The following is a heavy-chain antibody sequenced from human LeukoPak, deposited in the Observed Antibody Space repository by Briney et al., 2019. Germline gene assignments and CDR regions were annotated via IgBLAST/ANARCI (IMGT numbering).Heavy chain of an antibody. J-gene: IGHJ4*02. D-gene: IGHD2-21*02. CDR1: GFTFSNYN. Sequence: GGSLRLSCAASGFTFSNYNMNWVRQASGKGLEWVSSISSSGSYIYYADSMKGRFTISRDNAKNSLYLQMNSLRAEDTAVYYCASRASCGGDCYQFDYWGQGTLVTVSS. CDR2: ISSSGSYI. CDR3: ASRASCGGDCYQFDY. V-gene: IGHV3-21*01.